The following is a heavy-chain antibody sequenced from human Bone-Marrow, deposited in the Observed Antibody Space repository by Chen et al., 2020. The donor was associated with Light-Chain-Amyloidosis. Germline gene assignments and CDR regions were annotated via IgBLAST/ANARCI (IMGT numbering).Heavy chain of an antibody. CDR3: ARRRDRYYFDY. V-gene: IGHV5-51*01. CDR2: IYPDDSDS. CDR1: GYTFPNYW. Sequence: EVQLEQSGPEVKKPGESLKISCKGSGYTFPNYWIGWVRQMPGKGLEWMGVIYPDDSDSRYSPSFEGQVTISANKSITTAYLQWRSLKASDTAMYYCARRRDRYYFDYWGQGTLVTVSS. J-gene: IGHJ4*02.